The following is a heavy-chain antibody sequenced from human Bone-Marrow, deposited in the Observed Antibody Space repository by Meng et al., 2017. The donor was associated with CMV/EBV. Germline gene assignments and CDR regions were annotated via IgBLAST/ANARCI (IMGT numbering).Heavy chain of an antibody. V-gene: IGHV1-46*01. J-gene: IGHJ6*02. CDR3: ARDYYDFWSGYSSLLMDV. CDR2: INPSGGST. CDR1: GYTFTSYY. D-gene: IGHD3-3*01. Sequence: ASVKVSCKASGYTFTSYYMHWVRQAPGQGLEWMGIINPSGGSTSYAQKFQGRVTMTRDTSTSTVYMELSSLRSEDTAVYYCARDYYDFWSGYSSLLMDVWGQGTKVTAP.